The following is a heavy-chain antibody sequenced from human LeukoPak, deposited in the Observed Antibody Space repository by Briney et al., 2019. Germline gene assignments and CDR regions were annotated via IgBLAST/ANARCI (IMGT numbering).Heavy chain of an antibody. CDR3: ARAAANFQNWFDP. Sequence: ASVKVSCKTSGYTFTNYGISWVRQAPGQGLEWMGWISANSGNTNHAQSFQGRITLTRDTSTSTVYMELRSLRSDDTAVYYCARAAANFQNWFDPSGQGTLVTVSS. D-gene: IGHD1-1*01. J-gene: IGHJ5*02. CDR2: ISANSGNT. V-gene: IGHV1-18*01. CDR1: GYTFTNYG.